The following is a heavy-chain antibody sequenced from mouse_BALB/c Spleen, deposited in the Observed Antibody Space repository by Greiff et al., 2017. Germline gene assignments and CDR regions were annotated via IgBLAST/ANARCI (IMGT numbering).Heavy chain of an antibody. Sequence: EVKLVESGPELVKPGASVKMSCKASGYTFTSYVMHWVKQKPGQGLEWIGYINPYNDGTKYNEKFKGKATLTSDKSSSTAYMELSSLTSEDSAVYYCARWGNPRYYAMDYWGQGTSVTVSS. J-gene: IGHJ4*01. CDR3: ARWGNPRYYAMDY. CDR2: INPYNDGT. CDR1: GYTFTSYV. V-gene: IGHV1-14*01.